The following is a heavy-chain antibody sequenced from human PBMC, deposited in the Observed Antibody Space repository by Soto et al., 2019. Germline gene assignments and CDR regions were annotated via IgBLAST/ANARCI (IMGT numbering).Heavy chain of an antibody. D-gene: IGHD6-19*01. V-gene: IGHV3-30*18. CDR2: ISYDGNKK. J-gene: IGHJ6*02. CDR1: GFTFSGFG. Sequence: QVQLVESGGGVVQPGRSLRLSCAASGFTFSGFGMHWVRQAPGKGLEWVAFISYDGNKKYYADSVKGRFTISRDNSNNTLALQMNSLRDEDTAVYYCAKDVIAVTGVYYYYGMDVWGQGTTVTVSS. CDR3: AKDVIAVTGVYYYYGMDV.